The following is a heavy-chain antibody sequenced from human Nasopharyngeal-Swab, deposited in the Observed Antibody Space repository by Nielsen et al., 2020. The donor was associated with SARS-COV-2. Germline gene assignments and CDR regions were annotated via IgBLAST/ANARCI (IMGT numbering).Heavy chain of an antibody. V-gene: IGHV1-18*01. CDR3: ARDGGGSWFLSFDY. D-gene: IGHD6-13*01. CDR2: ISAYNGNT. J-gene: IGHJ4*02. CDR1: GYTFTSYG. Sequence: ASVKVSCKASGYTFTSYGISWVRQAPGQGLEWMGWISAYNGNTNYAQKLQGRVTMTTDTSTSTAYIELRSLRSDDTAVYYCARDGGGSWFLSFDYWGQGTLVTVSS.